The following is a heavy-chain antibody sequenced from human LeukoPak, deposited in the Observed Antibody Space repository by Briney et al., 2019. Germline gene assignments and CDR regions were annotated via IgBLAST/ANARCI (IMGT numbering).Heavy chain of an antibody. V-gene: IGHV4-39*07. CDR1: GGSISSSSYY. Sequence: SETLSLTCTVPGGSISSSSYYWGWIRQPPGKGLEWIGSIYYSGSTYYNPSLKSRVTISVDTSKNQFSLKLSSVTAADTAVYYCARHTYYYGSGSYTYFDYWGQGTLVTVSS. CDR2: IYYSGST. CDR3: ARHTYYYGSGSYTYFDY. D-gene: IGHD3-10*01. J-gene: IGHJ4*02.